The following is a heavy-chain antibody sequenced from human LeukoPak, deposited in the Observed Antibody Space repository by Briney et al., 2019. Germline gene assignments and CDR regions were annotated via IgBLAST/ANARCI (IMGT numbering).Heavy chain of an antibody. CDR2: VSVSGDST. V-gene: IGHV3-23*01. CDR1: GFTFNSYA. J-gene: IGHJ4*02. CDR3: AKRYCSGGGCYSFDY. Sequence: GGSLRLSCAASGFTFNSYAMGWVRQAPGKGLQWVSTVSVSGDSTYYADSVKGRFTISRDNSKSTLYLQMDSLGAEDTAVYYCAKRYCSGGGCYSFDYWGQGTLVTVSS. D-gene: IGHD2-15*01.